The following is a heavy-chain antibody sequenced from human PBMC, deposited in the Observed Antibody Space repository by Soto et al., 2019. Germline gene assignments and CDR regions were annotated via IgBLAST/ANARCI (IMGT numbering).Heavy chain of an antibody. D-gene: IGHD2-2*01. V-gene: IGHV1-3*01. J-gene: IGHJ5*02. Sequence: ASVKVSCKASGYTFTSYAMHWVRQAPGQRLEWMGWINAGNGNTKYSQKFQGRVTITRDTSASTAYMELSSLRSEDTAVYYCARVGCSSTSCSRAYNWFDPWGQGTLVTVSS. CDR1: GYTFTSYA. CDR3: ARVGCSSTSCSRAYNWFDP. CDR2: INAGNGNT.